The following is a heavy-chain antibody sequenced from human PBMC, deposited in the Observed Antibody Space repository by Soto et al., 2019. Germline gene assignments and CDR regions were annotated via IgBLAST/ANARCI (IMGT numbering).Heavy chain of an antibody. D-gene: IGHD6-13*01. V-gene: IGHV3-23*01. CDR1: GITFIADA. CDR2: ISGSGATT. Sequence: GGSLRLSCAASGITFIADAMSWVRQAPGKGLEWVSAISGSGATTYYADSVKGRFTISRDKSKNTLYLQMNSLRAEDTALYYCAKSFSSNWYDYFDYWGQGSLVTVSS. J-gene: IGHJ4*02. CDR3: AKSFSSNWYDYFDY.